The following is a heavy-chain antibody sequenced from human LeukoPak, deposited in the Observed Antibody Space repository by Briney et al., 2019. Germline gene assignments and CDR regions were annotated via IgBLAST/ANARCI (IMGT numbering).Heavy chain of an antibody. D-gene: IGHD6-13*01. CDR3: ARGRGIAAAGTSRPFDY. V-gene: IGHV3-30-3*01. CDR2: ISYDGSNK. Sequence: GGSLRLSCTASGFTFSSYWMSWVRQAPGKGLEWVAVISYDGSNKYYADSVKGRFTISRDNSKNTLYLQMNSLRAEDTAVYYCARGRGIAAAGTSRPFDYWGQGTLVTVSS. CDR1: GFTFSSYW. J-gene: IGHJ4*02.